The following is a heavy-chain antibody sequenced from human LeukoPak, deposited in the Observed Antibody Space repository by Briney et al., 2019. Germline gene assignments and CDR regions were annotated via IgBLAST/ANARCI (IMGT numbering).Heavy chain of an antibody. Sequence: SQTLSLTCTVSGGSISSGDYYWSWIRQPPGKGLEWIGYIYYSGSTYYNPSLKSRVTISVDTFKNQFSLKLSSVTAADTAVYYCARIENFDWLFDYWGQGTPVTVSS. D-gene: IGHD3-9*01. V-gene: IGHV4-30-4*01. J-gene: IGHJ4*02. CDR2: IYYSGST. CDR3: ARIENFDWLFDY. CDR1: GGSISSGDYY.